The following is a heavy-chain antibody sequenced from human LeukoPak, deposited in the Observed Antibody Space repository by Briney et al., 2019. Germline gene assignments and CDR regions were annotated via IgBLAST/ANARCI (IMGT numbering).Heavy chain of an antibody. D-gene: IGHD2-15*01. CDR3: ASPSGGSFVPHAFDI. J-gene: IGHJ3*02. V-gene: IGHV4-4*02. CDR1: GGSISSSNW. Sequence: PSGTLSLTCAVSGGSISSSNWWSWVRQPPGKGLEWIGEIYHSGSTNYNPSLKSRVTISVDKSKNQFSLKLSSVTAADTAVYYCASPSGGSFVPHAFDIWGQGTMVTVSS. CDR2: IYHSGST.